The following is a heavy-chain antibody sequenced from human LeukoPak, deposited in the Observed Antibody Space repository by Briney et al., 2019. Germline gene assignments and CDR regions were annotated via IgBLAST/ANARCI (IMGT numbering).Heavy chain of an antibody. CDR3: ARENSGGYYPHYHYYGMDV. Sequence: PGGSLRLSCAASGFTFSSYAMSWVRQAPGKGLEWVSAISGSGGSTYYADSVKGRFTISRDNAKNSLYLQMNSLRAEDTAVYYCARENSGGYYPHYHYYGMDVWGQGTTVTVSS. CDR2: ISGSGGST. J-gene: IGHJ6*02. CDR1: GFTFSSYA. V-gene: IGHV3-23*01. D-gene: IGHD3-22*01.